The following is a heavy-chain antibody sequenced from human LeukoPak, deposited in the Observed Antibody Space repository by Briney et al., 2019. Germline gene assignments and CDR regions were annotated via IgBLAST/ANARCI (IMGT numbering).Heavy chain of an antibody. Sequence: KPSETLSLTCAVYGGSFSGYYWSWIRQPPGKGLEWIGEINHSGSTNYNPSLKSRVTISVDTSKTQFSLKLSSVTAADTAVYYCARVGDQYSSSPLNYFDYWGQGTLVTVSS. D-gene: IGHD6-13*01. J-gene: IGHJ4*02. CDR1: GGSFSGYY. CDR2: INHSGST. CDR3: ARVGDQYSSSPLNYFDY. V-gene: IGHV4-34*01.